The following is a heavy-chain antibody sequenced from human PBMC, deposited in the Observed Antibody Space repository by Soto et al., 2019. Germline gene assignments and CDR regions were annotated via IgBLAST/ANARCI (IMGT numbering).Heavy chain of an antibody. Sequence: GASVKVSCKASGYTFTGYYMHWVRQAPGQGLEWMGWINPNSGGTNYAQKFQGRVTMTRDTSISTAYMELSRLRSDDTAVYYCARPRYDFWSCYYSLDYWGQGTLVTVSS. V-gene: IGHV1-2*02. J-gene: IGHJ4*02. D-gene: IGHD3-3*01. CDR2: INPNSGGT. CDR3: ARPRYDFWSCYYSLDY. CDR1: GYTFTGYY.